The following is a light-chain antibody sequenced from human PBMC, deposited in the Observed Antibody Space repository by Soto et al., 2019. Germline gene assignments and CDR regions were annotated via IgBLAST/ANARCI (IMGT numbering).Light chain of an antibody. CDR2: GAS. J-gene: IGKJ1*01. Sequence: EIVMTQSPATMSVSPGERATLSCRASQSMGSNVAWYQQKPGQAPRLLIYGASYRATGIPARFSGSGSGTEYTLTISNLQAEDFAVYYCQQYNNWPPSTFGQGTKVDIK. V-gene: IGKV3-15*01. CDR1: QSMGSN. CDR3: QQYNNWPPST.